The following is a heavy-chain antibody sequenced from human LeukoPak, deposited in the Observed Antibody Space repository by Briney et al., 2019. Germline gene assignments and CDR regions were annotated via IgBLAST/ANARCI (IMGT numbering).Heavy chain of an antibody. J-gene: IGHJ3*02. CDR1: GFTFTTFW. CDR2: IRQDGSES. D-gene: IGHD3-22*01. CDR3: ARDMGPYDSSAYYDAFDI. Sequence: GGSLRLSCAASGFTFTTFWMTWVRQAPGQGLEWVANIRQDGSESHYVDSVKGRFTISRDNTKNSLYLQMNSLRGEDTAVYYCARDMGPYDSSAYYDAFDIWGQGTLVTVSS. V-gene: IGHV3-7*01.